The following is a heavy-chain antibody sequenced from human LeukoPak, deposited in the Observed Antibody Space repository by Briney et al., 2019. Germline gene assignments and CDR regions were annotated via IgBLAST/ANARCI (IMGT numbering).Heavy chain of an antibody. D-gene: IGHD2-8*01. CDR2: ISAYNGNT. Sequence: GSSVKVSCKASGGTFSSYAISWVRQAPGQGLEWMGWISAYNGNTNYAQKLQGRVTMTTDTSTSTAYMELRSLRSDDTAVYYCARESMATNWGQGTLVTVSS. V-gene: IGHV1-18*01. CDR1: GGTFSSYA. J-gene: IGHJ4*02. CDR3: ARESMATN.